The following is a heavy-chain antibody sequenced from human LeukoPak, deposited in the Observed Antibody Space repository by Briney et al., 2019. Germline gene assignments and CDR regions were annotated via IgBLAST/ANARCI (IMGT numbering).Heavy chain of an antibody. J-gene: IGHJ5*02. Sequence: PSQTLSLTCTVSGGSISSGGYYWSWIRQPPGKGLEWIGYIYHSGSTYYNPSLKSRVTISVDRSKNQFSLKLSSVTAADTAVYYCASRQQGGYCSGTSCPGGFDPWGQGTLVTVSS. V-gene: IGHV4-30-2*01. CDR2: IYHSGST. CDR3: ASRQQGGYCSGTSCPGGFDP. D-gene: IGHD2-2*01. CDR1: GGSISSGGYY.